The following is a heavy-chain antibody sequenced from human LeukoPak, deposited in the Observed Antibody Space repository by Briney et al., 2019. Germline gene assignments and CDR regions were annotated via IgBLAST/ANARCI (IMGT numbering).Heavy chain of an antibody. D-gene: IGHD3-3*01. Sequence: SETLSLTCAVYGGSFSGHYRSWIRQPPGKGLEWIGEINHSGSTNYNPSLESRVTISVDTSKNHFSLKLSSVTAADTAVYYCASGQYYDLWSGYYVDWGQGTLVTVSA. CDR1: GGSFSGHY. CDR3: ASGQYYDLWSGYYVD. CDR2: INHSGST. J-gene: IGHJ4*02. V-gene: IGHV4-34*01.